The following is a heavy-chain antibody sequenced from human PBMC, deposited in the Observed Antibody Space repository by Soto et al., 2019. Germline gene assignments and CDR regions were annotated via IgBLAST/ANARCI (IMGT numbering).Heavy chain of an antibody. J-gene: IGHJ2*01. V-gene: IGHV3-21*01. CDR2: ISSFSNYM. Sequence: PGGSLRLSCAVSGFTFNSYSMNWVRQAPGKGLEWVSSISSFSNYMYYTDSVKGRFTISRDNARNSLYLQMNSLRAEDTAVYYCARPLWRNDYNWGYFDLWGRGTLVTVSS. CDR1: GFTFNSYS. D-gene: IGHD4-4*01. CDR3: ARPLWRNDYNWGYFDL.